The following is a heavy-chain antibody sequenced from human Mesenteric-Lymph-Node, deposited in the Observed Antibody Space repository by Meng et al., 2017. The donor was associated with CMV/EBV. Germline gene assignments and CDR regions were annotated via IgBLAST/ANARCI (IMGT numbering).Heavy chain of an antibody. CDR1: GYTFTDYY. D-gene: IGHD5-18*01. CDR2: INPNSGDT. CDR3: ARDDILGADTAMAPP. V-gene: IGHV1-2*02. J-gene: IGHJ5*02. Sequence: ASVKVSCKASGYTFTDYYTHWVRQAPGQGLEWLGWINPNSGDTNYTQKFQDRVTMTRDTSISTAYMELSRLRSDDTAVYYCARDDILGADTAMAPPWGQGTLVTVSS.